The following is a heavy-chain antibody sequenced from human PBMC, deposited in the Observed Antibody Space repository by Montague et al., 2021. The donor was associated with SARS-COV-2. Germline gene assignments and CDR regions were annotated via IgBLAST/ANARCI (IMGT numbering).Heavy chain of an antibody. CDR2: IYGSGGT. J-gene: IGHJ6*02. D-gene: IGHD3-22*01. CDR3: ARWSKPYYYDSAGYYFSNGMDV. Sequence: SETLSLTCTVSGGDSISTYYWGWIRHPAGKGLEYIGRIYGSGGTNYNAPLKSRLTMSADTSRNQLSLKLSSVTAADTAVYYCARWSKPYYYDSAGYYFSNGMDVWGQGTTVIVSS. V-gene: IGHV4-4*07. CDR1: GGDSISTYY.